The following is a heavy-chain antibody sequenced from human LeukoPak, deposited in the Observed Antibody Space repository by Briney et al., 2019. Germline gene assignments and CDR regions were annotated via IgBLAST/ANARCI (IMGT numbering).Heavy chain of an antibody. CDR2: ISNSGGSI. CDR3: ARDTPPYSSGD. J-gene: IGHJ4*02. Sequence: GGSLRLSCAASGFTFSTYAMGWVRQAPGKGLEWVSAISNSGGSIYYADSVKGRFTMSRDNSKNTLYLQMNSLRAEDTAVYYCARDTPPYSSGDWGQGTLVTVSS. V-gene: IGHV3-23*01. D-gene: IGHD6-19*01. CDR1: GFTFSTYA.